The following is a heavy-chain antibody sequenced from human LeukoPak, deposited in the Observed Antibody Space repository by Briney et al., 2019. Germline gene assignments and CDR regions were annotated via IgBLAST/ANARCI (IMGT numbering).Heavy chain of an antibody. D-gene: IGHD3-16*02. Sequence: GGSLRLSCAASEFTFSSYAMSWVRQAPGKGLEWVSVISGSGGSTYYADSVKGRFTISRDNSKNTLYLQMNSLRAEDTAVYYCAKDLDMITFEGVIVKGPDYWGQGTLVTVSS. J-gene: IGHJ4*02. CDR1: EFTFSSYA. CDR3: AKDLDMITFEGVIVKGPDY. CDR2: ISGSGGST. V-gene: IGHV3-23*01.